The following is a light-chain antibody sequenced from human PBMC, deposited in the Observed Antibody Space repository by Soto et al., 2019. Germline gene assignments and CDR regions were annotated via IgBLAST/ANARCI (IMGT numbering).Light chain of an antibody. V-gene: IGLV2-14*03. CDR3: SSYTISSTVA. J-gene: IGLJ2*01. CDR2: DVS. CDR1: SSDIGGYNY. Sequence: QSALTQPASVSGSPGQSITISCTGTSSDIGGYNYVSWYQQHPGKAPKLVIYDVSNRPSGVSNRFSGSKSGNTASLTISGLQAEDEADYYCSSYTISSTVAFGGGTKVPS.